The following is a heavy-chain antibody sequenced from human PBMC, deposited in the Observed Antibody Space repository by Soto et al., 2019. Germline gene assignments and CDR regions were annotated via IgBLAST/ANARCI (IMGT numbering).Heavy chain of an antibody. CDR1: GFTFSSYA. CDR3: AKNLGYCSGGSCISLGEPVDY. V-gene: IGHV3-23*01. Sequence: GGSLRLSCAASGFTFSSYAMSWVRQAPGKGLEWVSAISGSGGSTYYADSVKGRFTISRDNSKNTLYLQMNSLRAEDTAVYYCAKNLGYCSGGSCISLGEPVDYWGQGTLVTVSS. D-gene: IGHD2-15*01. CDR2: ISGSGGST. J-gene: IGHJ4*02.